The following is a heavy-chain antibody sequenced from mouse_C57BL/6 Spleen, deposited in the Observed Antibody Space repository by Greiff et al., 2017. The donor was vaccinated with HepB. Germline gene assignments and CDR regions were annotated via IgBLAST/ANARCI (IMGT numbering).Heavy chain of an antibody. J-gene: IGHJ4*01. CDR3: ARGGSYAMDY. CDR2: IYPGDGDT. CDR1: GYAFSSSW. Sequence: VQLQQSGPELVKPGASVKISCKASGYAFSSSWMNWVKQRPGKGLEWIGRIYPGDGDTNYNGKFKGKATLTADKSSSTAYMQLSSLTSEDSAVYFCARGGSYAMDYGGQGTSVTVSS. V-gene: IGHV1-82*01.